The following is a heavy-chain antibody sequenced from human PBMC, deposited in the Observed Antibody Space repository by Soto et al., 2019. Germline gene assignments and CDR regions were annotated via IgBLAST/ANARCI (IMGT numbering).Heavy chain of an antibody. V-gene: IGHV3-64D*08. Sequence: GGSLRLSCSASGFTFSSYAMYWVRQAPGKRLEYVSAISSNGGSTYYADSVKGRFTISRDNSKNTLYLQMSSLRAEDTAVYYCVKDCLPGGVSGIPFDYWGQGTLVTVSS. J-gene: IGHJ4*02. CDR2: ISSNGGST. D-gene: IGHD3-16*01. CDR1: GFTFSSYA. CDR3: VKDCLPGGVSGIPFDY.